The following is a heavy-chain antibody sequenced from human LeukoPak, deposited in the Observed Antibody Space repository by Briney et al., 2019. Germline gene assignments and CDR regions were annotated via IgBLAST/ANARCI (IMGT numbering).Heavy chain of an antibody. Sequence: GASVKVSCKASGYTFTSYYMHWVRQAPGQGLEWMGIINPSGGSTSYAQKFQGRVTMTRDTSTSTVYMELSSLRSEDTAVYYWARGGVHIVLMVYAMDGNFDYWGQGTLVTVSS. V-gene: IGHV1-46*01. D-gene: IGHD2-8*01. CDR1: GYTFTSYY. CDR2: INPSGGST. CDR3: ARGGVHIVLMVYAMDGNFDY. J-gene: IGHJ4*02.